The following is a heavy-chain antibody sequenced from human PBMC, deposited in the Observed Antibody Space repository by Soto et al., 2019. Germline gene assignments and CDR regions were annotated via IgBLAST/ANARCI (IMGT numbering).Heavy chain of an antibody. J-gene: IGHJ4*02. CDR1: RDYIRDWY. CDR3: AGDRAYYDSSGLYFGY. V-gene: IGHV4-59*12. Sequence: SETLALSCAVSRDYIRDWYCSWMRQPPGKGLEWIGYIYYSGNTNYNPALKSRVSISEDTSKNQFSLKLSSVTAADTAVYYCAGDRAYYDSSGLYFGYWGQGTLVAVSS. D-gene: IGHD3-22*01. CDR2: IYYSGNT.